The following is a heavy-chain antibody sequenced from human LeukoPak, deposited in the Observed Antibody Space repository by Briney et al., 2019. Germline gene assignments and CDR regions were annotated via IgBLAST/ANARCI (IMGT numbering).Heavy chain of an antibody. V-gene: IGHV1-69*04. CDR2: IIPILGIA. CDR1: GGTFSSYA. Sequence: SVKVSCKASGGTFSSYAISWVRQAPGQGLEWMGRIIPILGIANYAQKFQGRVTITADKSTSTAYMELSSLRSEDTAVYYCARVGIAAAGDFDYWGQGTLVTVSS. D-gene: IGHD6-13*01. CDR3: ARVGIAAAGDFDY. J-gene: IGHJ4*02.